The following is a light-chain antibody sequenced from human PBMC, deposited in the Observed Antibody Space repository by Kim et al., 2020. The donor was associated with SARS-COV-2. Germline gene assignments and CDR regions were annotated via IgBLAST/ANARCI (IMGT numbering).Light chain of an antibody. CDR3: MQSLQTPLT. CDR1: PSLLHSKGYTY. J-gene: IGKJ4*01. CDR2: LGY. Sequence: PDSSSCWTSPSLLHSKGYTYLGWYLQKPGQAPRFRICLGYRRGSGVPDRLSGSGSGTDFTLKINRVEAEDVGVYCCMQSLQTPLTFGGGTKVDIK. V-gene: IGKV2-28*01.